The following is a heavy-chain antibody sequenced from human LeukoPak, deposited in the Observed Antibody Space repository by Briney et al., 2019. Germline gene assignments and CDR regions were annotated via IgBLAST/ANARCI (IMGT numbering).Heavy chain of an antibody. CDR1: GFTFSSYW. J-gene: IGHJ6*02. V-gene: IGHV3-74*01. Sequence: GGSLRLSCAASGFTFSSYWMHWVRQAPGKGLVWVSRINSDGSSTSYADSVKGRFTISRDNAKNTLYLQMNSLRAEDTAVYYCAREVNCGGDCDYYYGMDVWDQGTTVTVSS. D-gene: IGHD2-21*02. CDR2: INSDGSST. CDR3: AREVNCGGDCDYYYGMDV.